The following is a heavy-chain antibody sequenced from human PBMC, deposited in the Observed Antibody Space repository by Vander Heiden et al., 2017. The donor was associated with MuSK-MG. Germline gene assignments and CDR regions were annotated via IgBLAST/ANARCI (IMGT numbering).Heavy chain of an antibody. CDR1: GGSISSGGYY. Sequence: QVQLQESGPGLVKPSQTLSLTCTVSGGSISSGGYYWSWIRQHPGKGLEWIGYIYYSGSTDDNPSLKSRVTISVDTSKNQFSLKMSSVTAADTAVYYCARRKLWYYFDYWGQGTLVNVSS. CDR2: IYYSGST. V-gene: IGHV4-31*03. CDR3: ARRKLWYYFDY. D-gene: IGHD5-18*01. J-gene: IGHJ4*02.